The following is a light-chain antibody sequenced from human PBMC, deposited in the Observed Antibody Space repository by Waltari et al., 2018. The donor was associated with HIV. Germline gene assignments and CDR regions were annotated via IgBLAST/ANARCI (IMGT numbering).Light chain of an antibody. CDR1: SSDVGSYNL. V-gene: IGLV2-23*02. J-gene: IGLJ2*01. CDR2: EVN. Sequence: QSALTQSASVSGSPGQSIPIPCTGTSSDVGSYNLFSWYQHHPGKAPKLMIYEVNKRPSGVSNRFSGSKSGNTASLTISGLQAEDEADYYCCSYAGSSTSVVFGGGTKLTVL. CDR3: CSYAGSSTSVV.